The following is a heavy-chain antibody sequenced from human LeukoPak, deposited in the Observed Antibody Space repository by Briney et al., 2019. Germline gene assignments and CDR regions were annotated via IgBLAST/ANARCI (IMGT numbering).Heavy chain of an antibody. J-gene: IGHJ4*02. CDR1: GFTFGTYW. Sequence: GGSLRLSCVGSGFTFGTYWMTWVRQAPGKGLEWVANINEDGSEKHYVGSVEGRFTISRDNAKNSVYLQMSSLRAEDMAVYYCAGDLPDYWGQGTLVTVSS. V-gene: IGHV3-7*03. CDR3: AGDLPDY. CDR2: INEDGSEK.